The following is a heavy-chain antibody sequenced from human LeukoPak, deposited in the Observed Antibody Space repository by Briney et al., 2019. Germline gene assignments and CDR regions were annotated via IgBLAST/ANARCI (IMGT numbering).Heavy chain of an antibody. V-gene: IGHV3-23*01. CDR1: GFTFSSYA. J-gene: IGHJ6*04. CDR3: AKPGGIVVVPDPGV. Sequence: PGGSLRLSCAASGFTFSSYAMSWVRQAPGKGLEWVSAISPGGTTYYADSVKGRFTISRDNSKNTLYLQMNSLRAEDTAVYYCAKPGGIVVVPDPGVWGKGTAVTVSS. D-gene: IGHD2-2*01. CDR2: ISPGGTT.